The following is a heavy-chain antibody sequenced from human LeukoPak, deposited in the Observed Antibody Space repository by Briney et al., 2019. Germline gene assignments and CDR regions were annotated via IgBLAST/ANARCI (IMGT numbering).Heavy chain of an antibody. CDR2: ISYDGSNK. V-gene: IGHV3-30*09. Sequence: GRSLRLSCAASGFTFSSYAMHWVRQAPGKGLEWVAVISYDGSNKYYADSVKSRFAISRGNSKNTLYLQMNSLRAEDTAVYYCARDPAEGDYDILTGYSYFDHWGQGTLVTVSS. D-gene: IGHD3-9*01. CDR3: ARDPAEGDYDILTGYSYFDH. J-gene: IGHJ4*02. CDR1: GFTFSSYA.